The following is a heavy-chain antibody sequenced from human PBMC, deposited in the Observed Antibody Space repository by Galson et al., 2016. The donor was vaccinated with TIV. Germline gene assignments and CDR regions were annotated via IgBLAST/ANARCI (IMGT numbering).Heavy chain of an antibody. CDR3: ARDHTGNYYGALDI. V-gene: IGHV3-74*01. J-gene: IGHJ3*02. Sequence: SLRLSCAASGFTFSSHWMHWVRQAPGKGLVWVSRVNSDGSISIYADSVKGRFAISRDNAKNTLYLQIDSLRAEDTAVYYCARDHTGNYYGALDIWGQGTLVSVS. CDR2: VNSDGSIS. D-gene: IGHD1-26*01. CDR1: GFTFSSHW.